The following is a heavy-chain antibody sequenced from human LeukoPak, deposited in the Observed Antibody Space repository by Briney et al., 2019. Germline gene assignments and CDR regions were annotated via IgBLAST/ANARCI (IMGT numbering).Heavy chain of an antibody. J-gene: IGHJ1*01. CDR2: ISGSGGST. Sequence: PGGSLRLSCAASGFTFYSYAMNWVRQAPGKGLEWVSAISGSGGSTYYADSVKGRFTISRDNSKNTLYLQMNSLRAEDTAVYYCAKVTSGGSRMTDFQHWGQGTLVTVSS. V-gene: IGHV3-23*01. CDR1: GFTFYSYA. D-gene: IGHD2-15*01. CDR3: AKVTSGGSRMTDFQH.